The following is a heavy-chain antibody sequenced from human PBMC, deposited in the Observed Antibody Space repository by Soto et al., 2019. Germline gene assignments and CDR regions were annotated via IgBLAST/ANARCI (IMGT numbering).Heavy chain of an antibody. D-gene: IGHD2-2*01. CDR2: INAGNGNT. CDR1: GYTFTSYA. V-gene: IGHV1-3*01. Sequence: ASVKVSCKASGYTFTSYAMHWVRQAPGQRLEWMGWINAGNGNTKYSQKFQGRVTITRDTSASTAYMELSSLRSEDTAVYYCARAPGFFSSTSCPRGVFSFCGQGSMVTVSS. J-gene: IGHJ3*01. CDR3: ARAPGFFSSTSCPRGVFSF.